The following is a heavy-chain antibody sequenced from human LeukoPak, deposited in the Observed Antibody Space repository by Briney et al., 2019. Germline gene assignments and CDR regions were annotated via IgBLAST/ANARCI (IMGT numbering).Heavy chain of an antibody. V-gene: IGHV3-66*01. D-gene: IGHD5-12*01. CDR1: GFTVSSNY. Sequence: QTGGSLRLSCAAPGFTVSSNYMSWVRQAPGKGLEWVSVIYSGGSTYYADSVKGRFTISRDNSKNTLYLQMNSLRAEDTAVYYCARDRAEPYSGYDFGYYYYGMDVWGQGTTVTVSS. J-gene: IGHJ6*02. CDR2: IYSGGST. CDR3: ARDRAEPYSGYDFGYYYYGMDV.